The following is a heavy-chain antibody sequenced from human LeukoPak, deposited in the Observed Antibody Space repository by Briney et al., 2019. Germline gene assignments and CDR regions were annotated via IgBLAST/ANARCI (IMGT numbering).Heavy chain of an antibody. CDR1: GGSISSYY. CDR2: IYYSGGT. J-gene: IGHJ4*02. Sequence: PSETLSLTCTVSGGSISSYYWSWIRQPPGKGLEWIGYIYYSGGTNYNPSLKSRVTISVDTSKNQFSLRLNSVTAADTAVYYCARGGLRLPDYWGQGTLVTVSS. V-gene: IGHV4-59*01. D-gene: IGHD6-25*01. CDR3: ARGGLRLPDY.